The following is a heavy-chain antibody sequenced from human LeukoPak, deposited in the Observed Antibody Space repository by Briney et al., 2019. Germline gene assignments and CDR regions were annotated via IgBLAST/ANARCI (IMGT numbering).Heavy chain of an antibody. CDR3: ARKDYFDY. Sequence: GASVKVSCKASGYTFTGYYMHWVRQAPGQGLEWMGWINPNSGGTNYAQKYQGRVNMTRDTSISTAYMELSRLTSDDTAIYYCARKDYFDYWGQGTLVTVSS. CDR1: GYTFTGYY. J-gene: IGHJ4*02. V-gene: IGHV1-2*02. CDR2: INPNSGGT.